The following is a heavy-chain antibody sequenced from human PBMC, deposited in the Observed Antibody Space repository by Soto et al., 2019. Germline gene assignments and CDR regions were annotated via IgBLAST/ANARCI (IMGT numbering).Heavy chain of an antibody. CDR2: IYYNGDT. Sequence: KPSETLSLTCSFSVVSTSSGGFYCSWMRHHPGKGLEWIGYIYYNGDTYYNPSLKNRVTISVDTSNNQFSLNLSSVTAADTAVYYCARAVKADCCRGSSSFEDWSQGTLSTVSS. CDR3: ARAVKADCCRGSSSFED. CDR1: VVSTSSGGFY. J-gene: IGHJ4*02. V-gene: IGHV4-31*03. D-gene: IGHD3-3*01.